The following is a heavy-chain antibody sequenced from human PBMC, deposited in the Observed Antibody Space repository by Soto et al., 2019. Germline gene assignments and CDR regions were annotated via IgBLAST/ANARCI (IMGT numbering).Heavy chain of an antibody. CDR3: AGEVLLCFGSLDY. CDR2: GST. Sequence: GSTYYNPSLKSRVTISVDTSKNPFSLKLSSVTAADTAVYYCAGEVLLCFGSLDYWGQGTLVTVSS. D-gene: IGHD3-10*02. J-gene: IGHJ4*02. V-gene: IGHV4-31*02.